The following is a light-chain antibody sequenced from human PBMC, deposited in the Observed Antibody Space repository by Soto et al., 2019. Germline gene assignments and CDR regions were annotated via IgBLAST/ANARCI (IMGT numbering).Light chain of an antibody. CDR2: GAS. CDR3: QQYGSSPPVT. CDR1: QSVSSSY. J-gene: IGKJ4*01. Sequence: EIVLTQSPGTLSLSPGERATLSCRASQSVSSSYLAWYQQKPGQAPRLLIYGASSRATGIPHRFSGSGSGTAFTLTISRLEPEDFAVYSWQQYGSSPPVTFGGGTKVESK. V-gene: IGKV3-20*01.